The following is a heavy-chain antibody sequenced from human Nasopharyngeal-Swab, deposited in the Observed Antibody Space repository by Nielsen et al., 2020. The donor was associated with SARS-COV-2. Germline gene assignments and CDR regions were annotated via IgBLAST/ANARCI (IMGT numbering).Heavy chain of an antibody. CDR2: VSYSGRT. CDR3: TRGSLRTAPDC. CDR1: GASISSDY. D-gene: IGHD4-17*01. J-gene: IGHJ4*02. Sequence: SETLSLTCAVSGASISSDYWGWIRQPPGKGLEWIGCVSYSGRTDYNPSLKSRVTISIDTPKKHFSLVLSSLTAADTALYYCTRGSLRTAPDCWGQGTLVTVSS. V-gene: IGHV4-59*12.